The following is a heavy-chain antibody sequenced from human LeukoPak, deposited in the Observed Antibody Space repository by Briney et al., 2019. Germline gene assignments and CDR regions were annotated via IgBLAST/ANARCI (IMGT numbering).Heavy chain of an antibody. Sequence: ASVKVSCKASGYTFTDYYMHWVRQAPGQGLEWMGWVNPNSGDTNHAHKFQGRVTMTSDTSIGTAYMDLSRVRSDDTAVYYCALLFSSTWYRFDSWGQGTLVTVSS. D-gene: IGHD6-13*01. J-gene: IGHJ4*02. CDR1: GYTFTDYY. CDR2: VNPNSGDT. V-gene: IGHV1-2*02. CDR3: ALLFSSTWYRFDS.